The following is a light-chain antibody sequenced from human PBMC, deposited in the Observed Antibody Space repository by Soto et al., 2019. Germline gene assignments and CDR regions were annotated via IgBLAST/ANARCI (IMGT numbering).Light chain of an antibody. Sequence: QSALTQPASVSGSPGQSITIPCSGTSSDVGSYNVVSWYQQHPGKATKLVIYDVSNRPSGVSPRFSGAKSGNTASLTIVGLQAEDEADYYCSSYTRRSTYVFGTGTKVTVL. CDR3: SSYTRRSTYV. CDR2: DVS. CDR1: SSDVGSYNV. V-gene: IGLV2-14*03. J-gene: IGLJ1*01.